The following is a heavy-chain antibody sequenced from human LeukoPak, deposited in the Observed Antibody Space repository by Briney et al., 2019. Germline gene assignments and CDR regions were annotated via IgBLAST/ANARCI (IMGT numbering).Heavy chain of an antibody. Sequence: GGSLRLSCASPGFTLSSYGIHWVRQAPGKGEGCVAFILYDGSNKYYADSVKGRFTISRDNSKNTLYLQMNSPGAAATAVYYCANPKGYYDSSALIGGYWGQGTLVTASS. J-gene: IGHJ4*02. CDR3: ANPKGYYDSSALIGGY. CDR1: GFTLSSYG. D-gene: IGHD3-22*01. CDR2: ILYDGSNK. V-gene: IGHV3-30*02.